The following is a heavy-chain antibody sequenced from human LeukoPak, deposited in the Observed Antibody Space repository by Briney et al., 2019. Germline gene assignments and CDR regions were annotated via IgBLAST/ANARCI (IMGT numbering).Heavy chain of an antibody. CDR2: IYYSGNT. Sequence: PSETLSLTCTVSGGSIGSRGYYWGWIRQPPGKGLEWIGNIYYSGNTYCNPSLKSRVTISVDTAKNQFSLKPSSVTAADTAVYYCASHGGGGSYYLNWFDPWGQGTLVTVSS. V-gene: IGHV4-39*01. CDR1: GGSIGSRGYY. J-gene: IGHJ5*02. CDR3: ASHGGGGSYYLNWFDP. D-gene: IGHD1-26*01.